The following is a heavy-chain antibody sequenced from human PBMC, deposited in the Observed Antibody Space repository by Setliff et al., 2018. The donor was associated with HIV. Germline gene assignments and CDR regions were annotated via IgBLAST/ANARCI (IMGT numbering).Heavy chain of an antibody. Sequence: SETLSLTFIVSSGSITSSNYYWGWIRQPPGKGLAWIGSIYYSGSTYYNPSLKSRVTISVDTSKNQFSLKLTSVTAADTAVYYCARSSMAGFDYWGQGKLVTVSS. V-gene: IGHV4-39*07. CDR3: ARSSMAGFDY. J-gene: IGHJ4*02. CDR2: IYYSGST. D-gene: IGHD6-19*01. CDR1: SGSITSSNYY.